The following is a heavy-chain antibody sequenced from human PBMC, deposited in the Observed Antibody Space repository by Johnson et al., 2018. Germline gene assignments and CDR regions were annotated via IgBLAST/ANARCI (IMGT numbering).Heavy chain of an antibody. J-gene: IGHJ5*02. CDR2: ITGSGGNT. D-gene: IGHD3-3*01. V-gene: IGHV3-23*04. CDR3: AKGGPYNDFWSGYLGHWFDP. CDR1: GFTFRSYA. Sequence: VQLVESGGGVVQPGRSLRLSCAASGFTFRSYAMSWVRQAPGKGLEWVSGITGSGGNTYYADSVKGRFTIPSDNYKNTRDLQMNSLRAEDTAVYYCAKGGPYNDFWSGYLGHWFDPWGQGTLVTVSS.